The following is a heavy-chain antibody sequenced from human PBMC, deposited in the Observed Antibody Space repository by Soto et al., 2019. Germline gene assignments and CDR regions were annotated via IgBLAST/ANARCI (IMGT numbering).Heavy chain of an antibody. CDR1: EFTFSSYG. Sequence: GGSLRLSFAASEFTFSSYGMHWVRQAPGKGLEWVAVISYDGSNKYYAETVKDRINISRDNSNNTLYLQMNSLSADDTAVYYCTRADLTVTLSVFDPWGQGT. V-gene: IGHV3-30*03. CDR2: ISYDGSNK. CDR3: TRADLTVTLSVFDP. D-gene: IGHD4-17*01. J-gene: IGHJ5*02.